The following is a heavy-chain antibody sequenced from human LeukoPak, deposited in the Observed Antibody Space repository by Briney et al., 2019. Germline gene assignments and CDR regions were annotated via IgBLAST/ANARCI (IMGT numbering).Heavy chain of an antibody. V-gene: IGHV4-59*08. CDR1: GGSIGTFY. D-gene: IGHD3-16*02. CDR2: IYVTAT. J-gene: IGHJ6*03. Sequence: SETLSLTCTVSGGSIGTFYWSWIRQSPGKGLEWIGYIYVTATRYNPYLQSRLTISVDRPRNQFFLNLSSVTAADTAVYYCARHIGGGIEDMDVWGKGTKVIVSS. CDR3: ARHIGGGIEDMDV.